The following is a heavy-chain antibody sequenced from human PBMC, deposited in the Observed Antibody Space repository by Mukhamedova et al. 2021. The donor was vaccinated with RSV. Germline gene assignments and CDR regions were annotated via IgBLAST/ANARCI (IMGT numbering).Heavy chain of an antibody. V-gene: IGHV4-34*01. J-gene: IGHJ1*01. D-gene: IGHD2-2*01. CDR2: INHSGST. Sequence: GEINHSGSTNYNPSLKSRVTISVDTSKNQFSQKLSSVTAADTAVYYCARGGWGYCSSTSCPKFFQHWGQGTLVTVSS. CDR3: ARGGWGYCSSTSCPKFFQH.